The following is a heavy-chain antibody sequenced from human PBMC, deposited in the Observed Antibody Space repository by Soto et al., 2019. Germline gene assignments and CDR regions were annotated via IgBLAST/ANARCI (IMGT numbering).Heavy chain of an antibody. V-gene: IGHV5-51*01. CDR2: VYPADSDP. CDR1: GYSFTRYW. Sequence: GESLKISCKGSGYSFTRYWIGWVRQMPGKGLEWVGIVYPADSDPRYSPSFRGQVTISADKSINTAYLQWSSLKASDTAMYYCARQYDSSGYKFDYWGQGTLVTVSS. CDR3: ARQYDSSGYKFDY. D-gene: IGHD3-22*01. J-gene: IGHJ4*02.